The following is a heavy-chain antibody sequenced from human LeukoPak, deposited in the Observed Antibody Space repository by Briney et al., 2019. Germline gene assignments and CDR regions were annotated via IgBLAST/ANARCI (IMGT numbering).Heavy chain of an antibody. CDR3: ARGSGSYYRIRDYGMDV. CDR1: GGSISSGGYY. V-gene: IGHV4-31*03. D-gene: IGHD3-10*01. CDR2: IYYSGST. J-gene: IGHJ6*02. Sequence: SETLSLTCTVSGGSISSGGYYWSWIRQHPGKGLEWIGYIYYSGSTYYNPSLKSRVTISVDTSKNQFSLKLSSVTAADTAVYYCARGSGSYYRIRDYGMDVWGQGTTVTVSS.